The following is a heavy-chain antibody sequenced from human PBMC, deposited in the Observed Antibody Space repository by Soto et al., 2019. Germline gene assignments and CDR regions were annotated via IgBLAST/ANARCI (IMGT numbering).Heavy chain of an antibody. V-gene: IGHV1-18*04. CDR3: ARGGRYSSSSDLTY. Sequence: QVQLVQSGPEVKKPGASVKVSCTPSGYTFTNYGVNWVRQAPGQGLEWMGWISADSGDTKYAQKFQGRVTMTTDTSTRTDYMELRSLRFDDSAVYYCARGGRYSSSSDLTYWGQGTLVTVSS. CDR1: GYTFTNYG. J-gene: IGHJ4*02. D-gene: IGHD6-6*01. CDR2: ISADSGDT.